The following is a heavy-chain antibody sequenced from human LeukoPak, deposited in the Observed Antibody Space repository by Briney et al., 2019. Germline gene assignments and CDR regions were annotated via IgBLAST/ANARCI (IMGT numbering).Heavy chain of an antibody. CDR3: ARVAPIVVVPAAIFVYYGMDV. CDR1: GYTFTSYG. J-gene: IGHJ6*02. V-gene: IGHV1-18*01. CDR2: ISAYNGNT. D-gene: IGHD2-2*01. Sequence: GASVKVSCKASGYTFTSYGISWVRQAPGQGLEWMGCISAYNGNTNYAQKLQGRVTMTTDTSTSTAYMELRSLRSDDTAVYYCARVAPIVVVPAAIFVYYGMDVWGQGTTVTVSS.